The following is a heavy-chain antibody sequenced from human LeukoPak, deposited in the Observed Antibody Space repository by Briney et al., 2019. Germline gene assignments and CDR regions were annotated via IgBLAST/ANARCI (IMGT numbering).Heavy chain of an antibody. V-gene: IGHV3-23*01. CDR2: TSGTGGSR. D-gene: IGHD6-6*01. CDR1: GLTFSGYS. CDR3: AKKVGLVSAPLYYFPL. Sequence: GGSLRLSCAASGLTFSGYSMSWVRQAPGKGLEWVSATSGTGGSRDYADSVKGRFTISRDNSKNTLYLQMNSLRAEDTAVYYCAKKVGLVSAPLYYFPLWGQGTLLTPSS. J-gene: IGHJ4*02.